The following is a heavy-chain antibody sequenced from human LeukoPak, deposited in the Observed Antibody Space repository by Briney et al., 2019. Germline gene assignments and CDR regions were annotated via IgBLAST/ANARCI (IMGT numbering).Heavy chain of an antibody. V-gene: IGHV1-8*02. J-gene: IGHJ4*02. Sequence: ASVKVSCKASGYTFTGYYMHWVRQAPGQGLEWMGWMNPNSGNTGYAQKFQGRVTMTRNTSISTAYMELSGLRSEDTAVYYCARESGSFDYWGQGTLVTVSS. CDR1: GYTFTGYY. D-gene: IGHD7-27*01. CDR2: MNPNSGNT. CDR3: ARESGSFDY.